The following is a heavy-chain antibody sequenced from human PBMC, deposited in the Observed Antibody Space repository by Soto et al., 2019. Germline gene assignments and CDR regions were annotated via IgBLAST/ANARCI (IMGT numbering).Heavy chain of an antibody. Sequence: QVHLVQSGAEVKKPGASVKVSCKGSGYAFTTYGITWVRQAPGQGLEWMGWISAHNGNTNYAQKLQGRVTVTRDTSTSTAYMELRSLRSDDTAVYYCARGTYGDYWGQGALVTVSS. D-gene: IGHD4-17*01. CDR2: ISAHNGNT. CDR1: GYAFTTYG. J-gene: IGHJ4*02. CDR3: ARGTYGDY. V-gene: IGHV1-18*01.